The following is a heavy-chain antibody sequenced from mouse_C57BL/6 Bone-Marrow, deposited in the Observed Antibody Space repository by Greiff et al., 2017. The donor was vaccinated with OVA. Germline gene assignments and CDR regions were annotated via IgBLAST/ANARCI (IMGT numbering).Heavy chain of an antibody. J-gene: IGHJ2*01. V-gene: IGHV1-55*01. CDR2: IYPGSGST. CDR1: GYTFTSYW. CDR3: ASGFITTVVEGYFDY. D-gene: IGHD1-1*01. Sequence: VQPQQPGAELVKPGASVKMSCKASGYTFTSYWITWVKQRPGQGLEWIGDIYPGSGSTNYNEKFKSKATLTVDTSSSTAYMQLSSLTSEDSAVYYCASGFITTVVEGYFDYWGQGTTLTVSS.